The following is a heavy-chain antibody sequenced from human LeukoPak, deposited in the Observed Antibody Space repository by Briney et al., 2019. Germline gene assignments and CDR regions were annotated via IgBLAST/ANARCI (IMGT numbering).Heavy chain of an antibody. CDR3: TRQKCTSTSCLTKNAFDN. V-gene: IGHV4-4*09. J-gene: IGHJ3*02. CDR1: GSISGYY. CDR2: IYTSGRT. D-gene: IGHD2-2*01. Sequence: SETLSLTCTVYGSISGYYWSWIRQPPGKGLEWIGYIYTSGRTNYNPSLESRVTISVDTSKNQFFLDLSSVNAADTAVHYCTRQKCTSTSCLTKNAFDNWGQGTMVTVSS.